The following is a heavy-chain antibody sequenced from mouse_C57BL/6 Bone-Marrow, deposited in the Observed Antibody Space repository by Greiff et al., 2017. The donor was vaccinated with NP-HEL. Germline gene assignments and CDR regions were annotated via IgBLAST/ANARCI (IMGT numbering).Heavy chain of an antibody. J-gene: IGHJ3*01. CDR1: GYTFTSYW. Sequence: QVQLQQPGAELVKPGASVKLSCKASGYTFTSYWMHWVKQRPGQGLEWIGMIHPNSGSTNYNEKFKSKATLTVDKSPSTAYMQLSSLTSEDSAVYYCARWDYGSSSWFAYWGQGTLVTVSA. V-gene: IGHV1-64*01. CDR3: ARWDYGSSSWFAY. D-gene: IGHD1-1*01. CDR2: IHPNSGST.